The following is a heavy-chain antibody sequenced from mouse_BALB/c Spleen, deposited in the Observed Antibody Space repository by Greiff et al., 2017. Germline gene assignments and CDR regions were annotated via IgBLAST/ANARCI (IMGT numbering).Heavy chain of an antibody. J-gene: IGHJ3*01. Sequence: DGQLVESGGGLVQPGGSLKLSCAASGFTFSSYGMSWVRQTPDKRLELVATINSNGGSTYYPDSVKGRFTISRDNAKNTLYLQMSSLKSEDTAMYYCARDGGAAWFAYWGQGTLVTVSA. V-gene: IGHV5-6-3*01. CDR2: INSNGGST. CDR3: ARDGGAAWFAY. CDR1: GFTFSSYG.